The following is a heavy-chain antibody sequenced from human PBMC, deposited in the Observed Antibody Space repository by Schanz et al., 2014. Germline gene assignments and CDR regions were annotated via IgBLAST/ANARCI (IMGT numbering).Heavy chain of an antibody. V-gene: IGHV1-69*04. CDR3: ARDGGEVVRGVIEGVNHYYYGMDV. CDR2: IIPILGIA. J-gene: IGHJ6*02. CDR1: GGTFSSYA. Sequence: QVQLVQSGAEVKKPGSPVKVSCKSSGGTFSSYAINWVRHAPGQGLEWMGRIIPILGIANNAQKFQGRLTMTRDTSTSTVYIELSSLRSEDTAVYYCARDGGEVVRGVIEGVNHYYYGMDVWGQGTTXTVSS. D-gene: IGHD3-10*01.